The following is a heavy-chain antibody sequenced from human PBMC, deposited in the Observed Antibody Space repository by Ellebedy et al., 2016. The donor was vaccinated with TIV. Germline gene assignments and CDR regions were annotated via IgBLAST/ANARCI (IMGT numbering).Heavy chain of an antibody. J-gene: IGHJ6*02. CDR2: TRNKADRYTT. CDR1: GFTVSTNY. CDR3: ARSPRLDV. V-gene: IGHV3-72*01. Sequence: GGSLRLXCAASGFTVSTNYMSWVRQAPGKGLEWVGRTRNKADRYTTSYAASVKGRFTISRDDSKNSVYLQMNSLKIEDTAMYYCARSPRLDVWGQGTTVTVSS.